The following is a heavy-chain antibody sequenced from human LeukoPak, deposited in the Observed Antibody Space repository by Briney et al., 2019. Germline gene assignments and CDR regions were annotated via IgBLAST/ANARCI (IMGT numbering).Heavy chain of an antibody. D-gene: IGHD3-9*01. V-gene: IGHV3-66*01. Sequence: GGSLRLSCAASGFTVSSNFMSWVRQAPGKELEWVSVIYSGGSTYYADSVKGRFTISRDNSKNTLYLQMNSLRVEDTAVYYCALGLVTDYWGQGTLVTVSS. CDR1: GFTVSSNF. CDR2: IYSGGST. CDR3: ALGLVTDY. J-gene: IGHJ4*02.